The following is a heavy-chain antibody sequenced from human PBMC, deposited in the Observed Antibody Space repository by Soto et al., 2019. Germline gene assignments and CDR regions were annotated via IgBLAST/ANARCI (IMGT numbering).Heavy chain of an antibody. J-gene: IGHJ4*02. CDR1: GGSISSGLHY. CDR3: ARRQSGRPLDS. D-gene: IGHD6-6*01. V-gene: IGHV4-31*03. CDR2: IHYSGST. Sequence: QVQLQESGPGLVRPSQTLSLACNVSGGSISSGLHYWSWVRQHPGKVLEWIGYIHYSGSTLYNPSRQSRVTISVDSSKNQFFLKLNAVTAADTGVYYCARRQSGRPLDSWGQGSLVTVSS.